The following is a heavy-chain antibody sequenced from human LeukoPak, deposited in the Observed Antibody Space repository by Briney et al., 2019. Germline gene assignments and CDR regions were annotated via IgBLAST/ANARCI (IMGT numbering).Heavy chain of an antibody. CDR3: ASTGERHIFDY. D-gene: IGHD1-1*01. V-gene: IGHV4-38-2*02. J-gene: IGHJ4*02. Sequence: SETLSLTCTVSGYSISSGYYWGWIRQPPGKGLEWIGSIYHSGSTYYNPSLKSRVTISVETSKNQFSLKLSSVTAADTAVYYCASTGERHIFDYWGQGTLVTVSS. CDR2: IYHSGST. CDR1: GYSISSGYY.